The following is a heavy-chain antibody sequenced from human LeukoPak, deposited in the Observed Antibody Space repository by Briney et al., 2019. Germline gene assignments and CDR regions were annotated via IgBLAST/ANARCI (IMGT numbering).Heavy chain of an antibody. V-gene: IGHV3-21*01. CDR2: ISSSSSYI. CDR1: GFTFSIYS. J-gene: IGHJ4*02. Sequence: KTGGSLRLSCAASGFTFSIYSMNWVRQAPGKGLEWVSSISSSSSYIYYADSVKGRFTISRDNAKNSLYLQMNSLRAEDTAVYYCASAFSSGSYTLDDYWGQGTLVTVSS. D-gene: IGHD1-26*01. CDR3: ASAFSSGSYTLDDY.